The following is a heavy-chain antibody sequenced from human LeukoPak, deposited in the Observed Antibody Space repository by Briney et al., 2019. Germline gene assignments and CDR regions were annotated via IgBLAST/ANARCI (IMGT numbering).Heavy chain of an antibody. CDR2: ISSSGSTI. D-gene: IGHD2-8*01. Sequence: PGGSLRLSCAASRFTFSSYEMNWVRQAPGRGLEWVSYISSSGSTINYADSVKGRFTISRDNAKNSLYLQMNSLRAEDTAVYYCARAGGVYYYYYGMDVWGEGTTVTVSS. J-gene: IGHJ6*04. CDR3: ARAGGVYYYYYGMDV. CDR1: RFTFSSYE. V-gene: IGHV3-48*03.